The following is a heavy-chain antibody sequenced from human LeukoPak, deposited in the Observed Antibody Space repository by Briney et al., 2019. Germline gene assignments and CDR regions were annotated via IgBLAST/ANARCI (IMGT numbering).Heavy chain of an antibody. D-gene: IGHD3-3*01. J-gene: IGHJ4*02. CDR3: ARDQQVALIFGVVVSEDVYFEY. V-gene: IGHV1-46*01. Sequence: ASVKVSCKASGYTFTSFYIHWVRQAPGQGLEWMGIINPNGVNTHYAQNFQGRLNFTRDTSTSTVSMELRSLTSADTAVYYCARDQQVALIFGVVVSEDVYFEYWGQGTLVTVSS. CDR1: GYTFTSFY. CDR2: INPNGVNT.